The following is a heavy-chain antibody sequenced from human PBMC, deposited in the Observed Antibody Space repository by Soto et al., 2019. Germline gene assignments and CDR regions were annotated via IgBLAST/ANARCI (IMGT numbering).Heavy chain of an antibody. V-gene: IGHV3-11*01. D-gene: IGHD5-12*01. CDR2: ISSSGSTI. Sequence: PGGSLRLSCAASGFTFSDYYMSWIRQAPGKGLEWVSYISSSGSTIYYADSVKGRFTISRDNAKNSLYLQMNSLKAEDTAVYYCARVGKRWLRSPYYYYGMDVWGQGTTVTVSS. CDR1: GFTFSDYY. J-gene: IGHJ6*02. CDR3: ARVGKRWLRSPYYYYGMDV.